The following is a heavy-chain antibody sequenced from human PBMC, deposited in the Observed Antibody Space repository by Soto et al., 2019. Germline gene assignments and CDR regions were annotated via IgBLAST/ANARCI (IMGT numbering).Heavy chain of an antibody. CDR2: INAGNGNT. CDR3: ASCLTSWNIVALPAAPYSYSSMPL. J-gene: IGHJ6*03. CDR1: GYTFTSYA. Sequence: ASVKVSCKASGYTFTSYAMHWGRQAPGQRLEWMGWINAGNGNTKYSQKFQGRVTITRDISPTTAYIDLSSLRSEDTAVYYCASCLTSWNIVALPAAPYSYSSMPLCRTGPTVTV. V-gene: IGHV1-3*01. D-gene: IGHD2-2*01.